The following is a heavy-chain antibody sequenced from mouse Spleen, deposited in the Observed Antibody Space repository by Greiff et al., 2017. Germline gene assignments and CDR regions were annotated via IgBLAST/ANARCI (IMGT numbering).Heavy chain of an antibody. Sequence: QVQLKESGPGLVAPSQSLSITCTVSGFSLTSYGVHWVRQPPGKGLEWLGVIWAGGSTNYNSALMSRLSISKDNSKSQVFLKMNSLQTDDTAMYYCARERSNLRQAMDYWGQGTSVTVSS. CDR1: GFSLTSYG. V-gene: IGHV2-9*02. D-gene: IGHD2-12*01. CDR3: ARERSNLRQAMDY. J-gene: IGHJ4*01. CDR2: IWAGGST.